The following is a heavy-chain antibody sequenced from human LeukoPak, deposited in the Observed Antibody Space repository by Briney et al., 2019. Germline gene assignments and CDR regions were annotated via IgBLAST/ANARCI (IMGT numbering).Heavy chain of an antibody. CDR3: AKVLAYYFDY. V-gene: IGHV3-23*01. J-gene: IGHJ4*02. Sequence: PGGSLRLSCAASGFSSYAMSWVRQAPGKGLEWVSAIGSGTYYADSVKGRFTISRDNSKNTLYLQMNSLRAEDTAVYYCAKVLAYYFDYWGQGTLVTVSS. CDR2: IGSGT. CDR1: GFSSYA.